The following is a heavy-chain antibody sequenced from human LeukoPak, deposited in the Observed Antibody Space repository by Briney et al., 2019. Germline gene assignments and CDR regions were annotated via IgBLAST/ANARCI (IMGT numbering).Heavy chain of an antibody. V-gene: IGHV4-34*01. J-gene: IGHJ3*02. CDR3: ARRRRRYSSLGDAFDI. CDR1: GGSFSGYY. CDR2: INHSGST. Sequence: PSETLSLTCAVYGGSFSGYYWSWIRQPPGKGLEWIGEINHSGSTNYNPSLKSRVTISVDTSKNQFPLKLSSVTAADTAVYYCARRRRRYSSLGDAFDIWGQRTMVPVSS. D-gene: IGHD5-18*01.